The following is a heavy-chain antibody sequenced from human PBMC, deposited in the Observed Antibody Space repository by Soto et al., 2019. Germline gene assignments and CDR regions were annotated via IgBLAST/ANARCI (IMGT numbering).Heavy chain of an antibody. V-gene: IGHV3-33*01. CDR1: GFTFSSYG. CDR3: ARDGYDILTGYYGGYYFDY. CDR2: IWYDGSNK. J-gene: IGHJ4*02. Sequence: GGSLRLSCAASGFTFSSYGMHWVRQAPGKGLEWVAVIWYDGSNKYYADSVKGRFTISRDNSKNTLYLQMNSLRAEDTAVYYWARDGYDILTGYYGGYYFDYWGQGTLVTVSS. D-gene: IGHD3-9*01.